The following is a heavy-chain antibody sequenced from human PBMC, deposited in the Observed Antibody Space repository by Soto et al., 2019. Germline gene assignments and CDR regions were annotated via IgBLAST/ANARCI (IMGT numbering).Heavy chain of an antibody. CDR3: ARLDRGPALYYYYGMDV. CDR1: GFTFSSYS. D-gene: IGHD3-10*01. CDR2: ISSSSSYI. V-gene: IGHV3-21*01. Sequence: LRLSCAASGFTFSSYSMNWVRQAPGKGLEWVSSISSSSSYIYYADSVKGRFTISRDNAKNSLYLQMNSLRAEDTAVYYCARLDRGPALYYYYGMDVWGQGTTVTVSS. J-gene: IGHJ6*02.